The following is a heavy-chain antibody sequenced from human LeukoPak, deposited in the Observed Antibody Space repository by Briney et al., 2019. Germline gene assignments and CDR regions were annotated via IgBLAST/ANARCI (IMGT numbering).Heavy chain of an antibody. Sequence: ASVKVSCKASGYTFTSYGISRVRQAPGQGLEWMGWISAYNGNTNYAQKLQGRVTMTTDTSTSTAYMELRTLRSDDTAAYYCARVGSYGSGSSFDYWGQGTLVSVSS. CDR1: GYTFTSYG. V-gene: IGHV1-18*01. CDR2: ISAYNGNT. CDR3: ARVGSYGSGSSFDY. D-gene: IGHD3-10*01. J-gene: IGHJ4*02.